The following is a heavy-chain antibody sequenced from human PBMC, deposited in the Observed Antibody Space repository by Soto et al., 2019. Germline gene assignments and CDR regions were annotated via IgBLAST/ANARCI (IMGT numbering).Heavy chain of an antibody. CDR2: ISGSGGST. D-gene: IGHD2-2*01. CDR1: GFTFSSYA. CDR3: AKDSAEWKAVVVPAADAFDI. Sequence: GGSLRLSCAASGFTFSSYAMSWVRQAPGKGLEWVSAISGSGGSTYYADSVKGRFTISRDNSKNTLYLQMNSLRAEDTAVYYCAKDSAEWKAVVVPAADAFDIWGQGTMVTVSS. V-gene: IGHV3-23*01. J-gene: IGHJ3*02.